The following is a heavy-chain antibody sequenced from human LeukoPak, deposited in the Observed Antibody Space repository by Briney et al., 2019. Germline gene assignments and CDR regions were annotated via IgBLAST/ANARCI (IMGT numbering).Heavy chain of an antibody. Sequence: SVKVSCTASGGTFSSYAISWVRQAPGQGLEWMGGIIPIFGTANYAQKFQGRVTITADESTSTAYMELSSLRSDDTAVYYCARDLGYYYDSSGYFAYWGQGTLVTVSS. D-gene: IGHD3-22*01. CDR3: ARDLGYYYDSSGYFAY. CDR2: IIPIFGTA. J-gene: IGHJ4*02. V-gene: IGHV1-69*13. CDR1: GGTFSSYA.